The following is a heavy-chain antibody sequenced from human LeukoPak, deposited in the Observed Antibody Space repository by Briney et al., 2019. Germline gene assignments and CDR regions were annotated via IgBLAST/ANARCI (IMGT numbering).Heavy chain of an antibody. D-gene: IGHD2-8*01. CDR1: GGSISIYY. J-gene: IGHJ4*02. CDR3: ARQAHCTNGLRYPFDY. V-gene: IGHV4-59*08. CDR2: IYYSGST. Sequence: SETLSLTCTVPGGSISIYYWSSIRQPPGKGLEWIGYIYYSGSTSYKPSLKSRVTISVDTAKNQFSLQLSSVTAADPAVYYCARQAHCTNGLRYPFDYWGQGTLVTVSS.